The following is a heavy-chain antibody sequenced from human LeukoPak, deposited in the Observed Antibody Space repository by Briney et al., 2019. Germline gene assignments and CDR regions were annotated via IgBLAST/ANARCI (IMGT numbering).Heavy chain of an antibody. CDR3: ATTNDGGGYQWGDFFDF. D-gene: IGHD3-22*01. J-gene: IGHJ4*02. V-gene: IGHV1-69*04. Sequence: SVKVSCKSSGGTSNIHAISWVRQAPGQGLEWMGRIIPNLGTTNRAQNFQDRVTLTADKSTNTAYMELTSLTSDDTAVYYCATTNDGGGYQWGDFFDFWGQGTLVTVSS. CDR1: GGTSNIHA. CDR2: IIPNLGTT.